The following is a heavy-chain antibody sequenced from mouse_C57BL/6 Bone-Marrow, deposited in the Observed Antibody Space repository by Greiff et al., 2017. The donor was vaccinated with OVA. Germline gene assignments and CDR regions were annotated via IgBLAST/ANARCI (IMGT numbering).Heavy chain of an antibody. CDR1: GFNIKDYY. CDR2: IDPEDGKT. J-gene: IGHJ1*03. Sequence: VQLQQSGAELVKPGASVKLSCTASGFNIKDYYMHWVKQRTEQGLEWIGRIDPEDGKTKYAPKFPGKATIPADTSSNTAYLQLSSLTSEDTAVYYCARAFDGYYWWYFDVWGTGTTVTVSS. D-gene: IGHD2-3*01. CDR3: ARAFDGYYWWYFDV. V-gene: IGHV14-2*01.